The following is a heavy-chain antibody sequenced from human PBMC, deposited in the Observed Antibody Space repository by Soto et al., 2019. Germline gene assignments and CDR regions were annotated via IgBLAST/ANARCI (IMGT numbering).Heavy chain of an antibody. J-gene: IGHJ6*02. CDR3: ARVWGRDFWSGYYTIGYYGMDV. Sequence: SETLSLTCTVSGGSISSGDYYWSWIRQPPGKGLEWIGYIYYSGSTYYNPSLKSRVTISVDTSKNQFSLKLSSVTAADTAVYYCARVWGRDFWSGYYTIGYYGMDVWGQGTTVTVSS. V-gene: IGHV4-30-4*01. CDR1: GGSISSGDYY. D-gene: IGHD3-3*01. CDR2: IYYSGST.